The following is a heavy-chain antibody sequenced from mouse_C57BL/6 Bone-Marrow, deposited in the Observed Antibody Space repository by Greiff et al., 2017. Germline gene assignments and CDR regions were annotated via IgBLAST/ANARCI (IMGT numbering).Heavy chain of an antibody. CDR2: IDPENGDT. V-gene: IGHV14-4*01. D-gene: IGHD3-1*01. CDR3: ATAGVSGYFDY. Sequence: EVQLQQSGAELVRPGASVKLSCTASGSNIKDDYMQWVKQRPEQGLEWIGWIDPENGDTEYASKFQGKATLTADTSSNTAYLPLSSLTSEDSAVYYCATAGVSGYFDYWGQGTTLTVSS. J-gene: IGHJ2*01. CDR1: GSNIKDDY.